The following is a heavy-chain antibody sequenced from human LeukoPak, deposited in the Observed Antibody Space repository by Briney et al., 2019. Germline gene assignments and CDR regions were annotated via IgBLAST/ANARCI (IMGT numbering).Heavy chain of an antibody. D-gene: IGHD6-6*01. CDR3: AKASYSSSIYIDWDFDY. Sequence: GGSLRLSCAVSGFTLSSYGMHWVRQAPGKGLEWVAVISYDGSNRYYADSVKGRFTISRDNSRNTLYLQMNSLRAEDTAVYYCAKASYSSSIYIDWDFDYWGQGTLVTVSS. J-gene: IGHJ4*02. CDR2: ISYDGSNR. CDR1: GFTLSSYG. V-gene: IGHV3-30*18.